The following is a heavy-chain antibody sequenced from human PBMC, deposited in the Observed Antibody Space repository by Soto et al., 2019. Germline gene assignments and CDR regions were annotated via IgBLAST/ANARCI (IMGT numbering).Heavy chain of an antibody. V-gene: IGHV3-30*18. CDR1: GFTFSSYG. CDR3: AKAYGDYSSYYYGMDV. J-gene: IGHJ6*02. Sequence: QVQLVESGGGVVQPGRSLRLSCAASGFTFSSYGMHWVRQAPGKGLEWVAVISYDGSNKYYADSVKGRFTISRDNSKNTLYLQMKSLRAEDTAVYYCAKAYGDYSSYYYGMDVWGQGTTVTVSS. CDR2: ISYDGSNK. D-gene: IGHD4-17*01.